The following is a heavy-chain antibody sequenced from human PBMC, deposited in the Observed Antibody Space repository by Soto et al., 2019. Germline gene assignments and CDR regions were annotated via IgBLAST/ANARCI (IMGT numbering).Heavy chain of an antibody. D-gene: IGHD3-22*01. CDR2: ISAYNGNT. V-gene: IGHV1-18*01. CDR3: ARDLYYYDSSGYDY. Sequence: GASVKVSCKASGYTFTSYGISWVRQAPGQGLEWMGWISAYNGNTNYAQKLQGRVTMTTDTSTSTAYMELRSLRSDDTAVYYCARDLYYYDSSGYDYWGRGTLVTVSS. J-gene: IGHJ4*02. CDR1: GYTFTSYG.